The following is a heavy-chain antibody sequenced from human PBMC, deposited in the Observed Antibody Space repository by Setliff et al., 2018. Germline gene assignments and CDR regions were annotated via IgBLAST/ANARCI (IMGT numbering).Heavy chain of an antibody. Sequence: GGSLRLSCAASGFTFSTYRFHWVRQAPGKGLEWVAVIWHDGGEKYYADSVKGRFTISRYNSKNTLYLQMNSLRAEDTAVYYCARDRSPRYGMVVGATPGSYFDYWGQGTLVTVSS. D-gene: IGHD1-26*01. J-gene: IGHJ4*02. V-gene: IGHV3-30*04. CDR1: GFTFSTYR. CDR2: IWHDGGEK. CDR3: ARDRSPRYGMVVGATPGSYFDY.